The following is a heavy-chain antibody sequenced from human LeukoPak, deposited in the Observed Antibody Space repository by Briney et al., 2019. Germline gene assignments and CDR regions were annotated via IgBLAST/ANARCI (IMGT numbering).Heavy chain of an antibody. CDR3: AREFVEMATNLYYMDV. J-gene: IGHJ6*03. D-gene: IGHD5-24*01. CDR1: GYTFTSYY. Sequence: ASVKVSCKASGYTFTSYYMRWVRQAPGQGLEWMGIINPSGGSTSYAQKFQGRVTMTRDTSTSTVCMELSSLRSEDTAVYYCAREFVEMATNLYYMDVLGKGTTVTVSS. CDR2: INPSGGST. V-gene: IGHV1-46*01.